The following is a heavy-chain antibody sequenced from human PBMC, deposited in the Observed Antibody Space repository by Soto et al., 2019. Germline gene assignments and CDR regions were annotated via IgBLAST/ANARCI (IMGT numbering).Heavy chain of an antibody. Sequence: QITLKESGPPLVNPTQPLTLTCTFSGFSLSTSGVGVGWIRQPPGKALEWLALIYWDDDKRYSPSLKTRLTIAKGPPKNQLVLTMTNMDPVDTATYYRAHRPPPGDYGAFDIWGQGTMVTVSS. J-gene: IGHJ3*02. D-gene: IGHD4-17*01. CDR2: IYWDDDK. CDR3: AHRPPPGDYGAFDI. V-gene: IGHV2-5*02. CDR1: GFSLSTSGVG.